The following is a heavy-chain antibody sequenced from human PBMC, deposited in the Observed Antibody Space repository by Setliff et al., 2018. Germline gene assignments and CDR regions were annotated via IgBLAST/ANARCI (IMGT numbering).Heavy chain of an antibody. CDR1: GFTFDDYG. CDR3: ARAKGTTMATQYFDY. J-gene: IGHJ4*02. V-gene: IGHV3-74*03. CDR2: IDTDGSDT. D-gene: IGHD3-10*01. Sequence: LRLSCAASGFTFDDYGMSWVRQAPGKGPVWVSRIDTDGSDTKYADSVKGRFTISRDNATNSLYLQMNSLRAEDTAVYYCARAKGTTMATQYFDYWGQGTLVTVSS.